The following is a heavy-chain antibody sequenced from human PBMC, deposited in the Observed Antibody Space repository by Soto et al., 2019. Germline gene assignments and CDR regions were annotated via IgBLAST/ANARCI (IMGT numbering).Heavy chain of an antibody. CDR3: ARDSVSSYDSSGSPRSYFDY. CDR1: GSSVSSGTNY. V-gene: IGHV4-61*01. CDR2: IYFTGST. Sequence: QVQLQESGPGLVKPSETLSLTCTVSGSSVSSGTNYWSWIRQPPGKGLEWIGYIYFTGSTNYNPSLKSRVTISIDTSRNQFSLKLSSVTTPDTAVYYCARDSVSSYDSSGSPRSYFDYWGKGALVTVPS. J-gene: IGHJ4*02. D-gene: IGHD3-22*01.